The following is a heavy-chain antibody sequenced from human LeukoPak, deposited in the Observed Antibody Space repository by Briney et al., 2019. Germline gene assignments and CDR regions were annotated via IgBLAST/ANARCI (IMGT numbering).Heavy chain of an antibody. CDR2: MNPNSGNT. J-gene: IGHJ6*03. V-gene: IGHV1-8*02. CDR3: AKAIYSSGWHYYMDV. Sequence: ASVKVSCKASGYTFTGYYMHWVRQAPGQGLEWMGWMNPNSGNTGYAQKFQGRVTMTRNTSISTAYMELSSLRSEDTAVYYCAKAIYSSGWHYYMDVWGKGTTVTISS. CDR1: GYTFTGYY. D-gene: IGHD6-19*01.